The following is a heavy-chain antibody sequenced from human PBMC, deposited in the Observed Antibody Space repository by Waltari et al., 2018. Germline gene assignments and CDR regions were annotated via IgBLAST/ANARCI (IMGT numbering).Heavy chain of an antibody. J-gene: IGHJ6*03. V-gene: IGHV3-30*02. CDR3: AKGGSGSDMDV. D-gene: IGHD2-15*01. CDR2: IQYDGSKN. Sequence: QVQVVESGGGVVQPGGSLRLSCEAYGFTINNYGMHWVRQAPGKGLEWVAFIQYDGSKNYYADSVEGRFTISRDIFKDTLYLQMSSLRAEDAAVYFCAKGGSGSDMDVWGNGTTVTISS. CDR1: GFTINNYG.